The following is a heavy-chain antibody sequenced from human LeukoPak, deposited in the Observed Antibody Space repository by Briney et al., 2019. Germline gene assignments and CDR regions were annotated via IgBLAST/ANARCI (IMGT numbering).Heavy chain of an antibody. CDR2: ISAYNGNT. D-gene: IGHD6-13*01. V-gene: IGHV1-18*01. J-gene: IGHJ4*02. CDR3: AREPYSSSGNDY. CDR1: GYTFTNFG. Sequence: ASVTVSCKASGYTFTNFGISWVRQAPGQGLEWMGWISAYNGNTNYAQRLQGRVTMTTDTSTSTAYMELRSLRSEDTAVYYCAREPYSSSGNDYWGQGTLVTVSS.